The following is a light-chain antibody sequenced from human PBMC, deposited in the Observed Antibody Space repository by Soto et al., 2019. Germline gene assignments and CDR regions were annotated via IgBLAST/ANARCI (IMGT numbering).Light chain of an antibody. V-gene: IGKV1-33*01. CDR3: QRYDNLPPT. CDR1: QDISNY. CDR2: DAS. Sequence: DIQMTQSPSSLSASVGDRVTITCQASQDISNYLNWYQQKPGKAPKLLIYDASNLETGVPSRFSGSGSWTDFTFTISSLQPEDIATYYCQRYDNLPPTFGQGTKVEIK. J-gene: IGKJ1*01.